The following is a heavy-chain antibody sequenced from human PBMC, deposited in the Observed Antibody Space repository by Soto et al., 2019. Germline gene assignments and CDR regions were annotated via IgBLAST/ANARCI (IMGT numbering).Heavy chain of an antibody. Sequence: SETLSLTCTVSGGPIRSTTYYWAWIRQPPGKGLEWIGSIYYSGTTYYNPSLKSRVTISVDTSKNQFSLRLSSVTAADTAVYYCARHWSSSGSNWFDPWGRGTLVTVSS. CDR2: IYYSGTT. V-gene: IGHV4-39*01. CDR3: ARHWSSSGSNWFDP. CDR1: GGPIRSTTYY. J-gene: IGHJ5*02. D-gene: IGHD1-1*01.